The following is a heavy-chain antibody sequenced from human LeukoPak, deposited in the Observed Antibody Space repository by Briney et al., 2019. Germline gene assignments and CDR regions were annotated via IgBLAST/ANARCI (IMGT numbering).Heavy chain of an antibody. CDR2: ISWNSGSI. D-gene: IGHD6-13*01. CDR3: AKAYSSSWYGAFDY. Sequence: GRSLRLSCAASGFTFDDYAMHWVRQAPGKGLEWVSGISWNSGSIGYADSVKGRSTISRDNAKNSLYLQMNSLRAEDTALYYCAKAYSSSWYGAFDYWGQGTLVTVSS. J-gene: IGHJ4*02. V-gene: IGHV3-9*01. CDR1: GFTFDDYA.